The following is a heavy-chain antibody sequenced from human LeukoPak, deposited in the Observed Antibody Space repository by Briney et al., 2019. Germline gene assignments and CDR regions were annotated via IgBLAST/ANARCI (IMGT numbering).Heavy chain of an antibody. V-gene: IGHV3-11*04. D-gene: IGHD3-16*01. CDR2: ISSCGNTR. J-gene: IGHJ3*01. CDR1: GFTLSDYY. CDR3: AWGGMAAFDS. Sequence: GGSLRLSCAASGFTLSDYYMSWIRQAPGKGLGWVAYISSCGNTRYYTASLQGRFTIPRDHAKNSLYLQMNSLRAEGTAVYYCAWGGMAAFDSCGEGTMVTASS.